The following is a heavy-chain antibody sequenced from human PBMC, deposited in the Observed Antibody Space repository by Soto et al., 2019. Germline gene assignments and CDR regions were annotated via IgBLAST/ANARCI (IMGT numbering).Heavy chain of an antibody. D-gene: IGHD3-9*01. CDR3: ARTSPIGSYYDILTGHDY. Sequence: SVKVSCKASGGTFSSYAISWVRQAPGQGLEWMGGIIPIFGTANYAQKFQGRVTITADESTSTAYMELSSLRSEDTAVYYCARTSPIGSYYDILTGHDYWGQGTLVTVSS. V-gene: IGHV1-69*13. CDR2: IIPIFGTA. J-gene: IGHJ4*02. CDR1: GGTFSSYA.